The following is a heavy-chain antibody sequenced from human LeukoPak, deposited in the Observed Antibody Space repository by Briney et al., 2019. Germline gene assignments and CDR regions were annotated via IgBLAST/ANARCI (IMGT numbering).Heavy chain of an antibody. CDR3: ARRVGGTPDY. CDR2: IGGDGRGT. D-gene: IGHD1-26*01. Sequence: GGSLRLSCTASGFTFSNHATTWVRQAPGKGLEWVSAIGGDGRGTDYADSVKGRFTISRDNSKNTLYLEMNSLRADDTARYYCARRVGGTPDYWGPGTLVTVSS. J-gene: IGHJ4*02. CDR1: GFTFSNHA. V-gene: IGHV3-23*01.